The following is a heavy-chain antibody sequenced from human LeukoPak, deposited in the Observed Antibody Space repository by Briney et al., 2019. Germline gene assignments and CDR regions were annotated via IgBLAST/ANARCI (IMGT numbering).Heavy chain of an antibody. J-gene: IGHJ4*02. CDR3: ARILRWRPLFDY. CDR2: ISSTGSTI. V-gene: IGHV3-11*01. Sequence: GGSLRLSCTASGFTFSDYYMSWIRQAPGTGLQWVSHISSTGSTIYYADSVKGRFTISRDNAKNSLYLQMNSLRAEDTAVNYCARILRWRPLFDYWGQGTLVTVSS. CDR1: GFTFSDYY. D-gene: IGHD4-23*01.